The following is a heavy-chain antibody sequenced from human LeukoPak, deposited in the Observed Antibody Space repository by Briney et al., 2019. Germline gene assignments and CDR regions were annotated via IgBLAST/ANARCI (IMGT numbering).Heavy chain of an antibody. CDR3: AKTLERYNWTPSGAFDI. J-gene: IGHJ3*02. CDR1: GFTFDDYS. CDR2: ISWNSGSI. D-gene: IGHD1-20*01. V-gene: IGHV3-9*01. Sequence: GRSLRLSCAASGFTFDDYSMHWVRQAPGKGLEWVSGISWNSGSIGYADSVKGRFTISRDNAKNSLYLQMNSLRAEDTALYYCAKTLERYNWTPSGAFDIWGQGTMVTVSS.